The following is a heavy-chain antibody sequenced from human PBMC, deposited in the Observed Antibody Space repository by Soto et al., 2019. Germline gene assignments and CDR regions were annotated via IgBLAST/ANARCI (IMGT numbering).Heavy chain of an antibody. V-gene: IGHV4-61*01. CDR1: GDSLTSHSYY. Sequence: SETLSLTCTVSGDSLTSHSYYWTWVRQPPGKGLEWVGNIYYTGNANYNPSLTGRVTLSVDTCRNQFSRRLTSVTTADTAVYYCARVSYHDPSDYTLIGYFVSWGQGTLVTVSS. J-gene: IGHJ4*02. CDR3: ARVSYHDPSDYTLIGYFVS. CDR2: IYYTGNA. D-gene: IGHD3-16*01.